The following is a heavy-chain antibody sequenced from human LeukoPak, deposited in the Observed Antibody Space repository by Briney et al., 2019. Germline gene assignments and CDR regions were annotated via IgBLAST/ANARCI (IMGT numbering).Heavy chain of an antibody. V-gene: IGHV5-10-1*01. CDR3: ARHLGGYTRFDC. Sequence: GESLRISCKGSGYSFTTYWITWVRQMPGKGPECVGRIDPSDSYTKYSPSFQGHVTISADKSISTAYLQWSSLKASDTAICFCARHLGGYTRFDCWGQGTLVTVSS. D-gene: IGHD3-22*01. CDR2: IDPSDSYT. CDR1: GYSFTTYW. J-gene: IGHJ4*02.